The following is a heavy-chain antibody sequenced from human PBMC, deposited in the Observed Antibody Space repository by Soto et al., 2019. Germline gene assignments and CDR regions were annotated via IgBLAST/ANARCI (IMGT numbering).Heavy chain of an antibody. CDR3: ARENPPGVVIISDYYGMDV. Sequence: GGSLRLSCAASGFTFSSYEMNWVRQAPGKGLEWVSYISSSGSTIYYADSVKGRFTISRDNAKNSLYLQMNSLRAEDTACYYCARENPPGVVIISDYYGMDVWGQGTTVTVSS. J-gene: IGHJ6*02. CDR1: GFTFSSYE. D-gene: IGHD3-3*01. V-gene: IGHV3-48*03. CDR2: ISSSGSTI.